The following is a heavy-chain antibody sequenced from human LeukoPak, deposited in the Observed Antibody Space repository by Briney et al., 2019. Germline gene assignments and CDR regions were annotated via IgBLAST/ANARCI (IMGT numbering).Heavy chain of an antibody. J-gene: IGHJ4*02. D-gene: IGHD4-23*01. CDR3: AKKTPGTSPFDS. Sequence: GGSLRLSCAASGFTFSTSALNWVRQAPGKGLEWVSACGTDGDTYYADSVKGRFTISRDNSRHTLYLQMTGLRAEDTAVYNCAKKTPGTSPFDSWGQGTLVSVSP. V-gene: IGHV3-23*01. CDR2: CGTDGDT. CDR1: GFTFSTSA.